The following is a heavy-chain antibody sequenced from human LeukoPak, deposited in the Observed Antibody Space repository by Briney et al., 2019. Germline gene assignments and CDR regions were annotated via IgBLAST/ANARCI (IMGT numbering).Heavy chain of an antibody. J-gene: IGHJ4*02. D-gene: IGHD3-22*01. V-gene: IGHV4-39*07. CDR3: ARAQVGLVVLSY. CDR1: GGSITSNSYY. Sequence: SETLSLTCTVSGGSITSNSYYWGWIRQPPGKGLEWIGSIYYSGSTSYNPSLKSRVTISVDTSKNQFSLKLTSVTAADTAVYYCARAQVGLVVLSYWGQGSLVTVSS. CDR2: IYYSGST.